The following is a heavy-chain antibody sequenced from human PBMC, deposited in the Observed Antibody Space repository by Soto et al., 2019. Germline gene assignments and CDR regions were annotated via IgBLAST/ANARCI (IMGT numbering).Heavy chain of an antibody. J-gene: IGHJ4*02. D-gene: IGHD3-16*01. CDR1: GFTFSSYG. CDR2: IWHDGGNK. CDR3: ARDGDANTGFGKDY. Sequence: PGGSLRLSCVASGFTFSSYGMHWVRQAPGKGLEWVAFIWHDGGNKFYAESVKGRFTISRDNSKNTLYLQMTSLSAEGTAMYYCARDGDANTGFGKDYWGQGTLVTGSS. V-gene: IGHV3-33*01.